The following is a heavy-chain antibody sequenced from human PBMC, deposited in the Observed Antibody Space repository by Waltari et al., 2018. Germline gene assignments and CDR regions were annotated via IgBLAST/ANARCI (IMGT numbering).Heavy chain of an antibody. CDR1: GFNVSTNY. CDR2: IYSGGST. V-gene: IGHV3-53*01. D-gene: IGHD1-26*01. CDR3: ASREPPGASPSDPFDY. Sequence: EVQLVESGGGLIQPGGSLRLACAASGFNVSTNYMSWLRPAPGKGLEWVSVIYSGGSTYYADSVKGRFTISRDNSKNTLYLQMNSLRAEDTAVYYCASREPPGASPSDPFDYWGQGTLVTVSS. J-gene: IGHJ4*02.